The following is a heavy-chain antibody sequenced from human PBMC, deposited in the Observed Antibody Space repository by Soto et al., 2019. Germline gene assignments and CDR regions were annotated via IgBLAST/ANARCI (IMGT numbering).Heavy chain of an antibody. D-gene: IGHD5-12*01. V-gene: IGHV4-30-2*01. CDR2: IYHSGST. CDR1: GGSISSGGYS. Sequence: SETLSLTCAVSGGSISSGGYSWIWIRQPPGKGLEWIGYIYHSGSTYYNPSLKSRVTISVDRSKNQFPLKLSSVTAADTAVYYCARGGSGYHFDYWGQGTLVTVSS. CDR3: ARGGSGYHFDY. J-gene: IGHJ4*02.